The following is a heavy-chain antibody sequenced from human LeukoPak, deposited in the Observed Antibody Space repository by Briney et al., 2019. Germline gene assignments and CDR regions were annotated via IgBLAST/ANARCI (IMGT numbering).Heavy chain of an antibody. D-gene: IGHD5-18*01. CDR1: GFTFSAYW. Sequence: GGSLRLSCAASGFTFSAYWMNWVRQAPGKGLEWVASIKEDGSEKYYVDSVKGRFTISRDNAKNSLYLQMNSLRADDTAVYYCARRGYSFGSDYWGPGTLVTVSP. J-gene: IGHJ4*02. V-gene: IGHV3-7*01. CDR3: ARRGYSFGSDY. CDR2: IKEDGSEK.